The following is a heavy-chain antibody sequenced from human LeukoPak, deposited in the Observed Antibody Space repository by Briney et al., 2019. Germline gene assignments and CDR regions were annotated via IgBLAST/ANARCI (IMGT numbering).Heavy chain of an antibody. CDR2: ISGSGGST. J-gene: IGHJ4*02. D-gene: IGHD6-19*01. CDR1: GFTFSSYA. CDR3: AKATYSSGWYQDY. Sequence: GGSLRLSCAASGFTFSSYAMSWVRQAPGKGLEWVSAISGSGGSTYYADSVKGWFTISRDNSKNTLYLQMNSLRAGDTAVYYCAKATYSSGWYQDYWGQGTLVTVSS. V-gene: IGHV3-23*01.